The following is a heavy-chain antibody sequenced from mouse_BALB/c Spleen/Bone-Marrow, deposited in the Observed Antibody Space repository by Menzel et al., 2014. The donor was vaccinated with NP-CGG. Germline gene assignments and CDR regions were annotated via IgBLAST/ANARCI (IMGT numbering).Heavy chain of an antibody. CDR2: IDPSDSYT. V-gene: IGHV1S127*01. Sequence: QVQLHQSGAELVKPGASVKMSCKASGYTFTSYWMHWVKQRPGQGLEWIGVIDPSDSYTSYNQKFKGKATLTVDTSSSTAYMQLSSPTSEDSAVYYCTRRGYYAMDYWGQGTSVTVSS. CDR1: GYTFTSYW. CDR3: TRRGYYAMDY. J-gene: IGHJ4*01.